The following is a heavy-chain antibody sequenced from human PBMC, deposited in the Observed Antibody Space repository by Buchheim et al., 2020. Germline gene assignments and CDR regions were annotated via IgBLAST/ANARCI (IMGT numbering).Heavy chain of an antibody. D-gene: IGHD6-19*01. CDR3: AKVRSSGWYTNFYFDY. V-gene: IGHV3-30*18. CDR2: ISYDGSNK. Sequence: QVQLVESGGGVVQPGRSLRLSCAASGFTFSSYGMHWVRQAPGKGLEWVAVISYDGSNKYYADSVKGRFTISRDNSKNTLYLQMNSLRAEDTAVYYCAKVRSSGWYTNFYFDYWGQGTL. J-gene: IGHJ4*02. CDR1: GFTFSSYG.